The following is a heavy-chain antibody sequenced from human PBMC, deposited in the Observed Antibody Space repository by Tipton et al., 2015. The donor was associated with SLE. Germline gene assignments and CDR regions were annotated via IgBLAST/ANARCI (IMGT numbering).Heavy chain of an antibody. V-gene: IGHV4-31*03. Sequence: TLSLTCTVSGGSLSSGGYYWSWFRQHPGKGLEWIGYIYYSERTYYNPSLKSRVTISVDTSKNQFSLKLSSVTAADTAVDYCARVPDYSDSSGCFDYGGQGTLVTAFS. D-gene: IGHD3-22*01. CDR3: ARVPDYSDSSGCFDY. CDR2: IYYSERT. CDR1: GGSLSSGGYY. J-gene: IGHJ4*02.